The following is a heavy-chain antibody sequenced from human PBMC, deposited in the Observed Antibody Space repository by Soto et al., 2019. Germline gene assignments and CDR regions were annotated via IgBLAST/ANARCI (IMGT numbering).Heavy chain of an antibody. Sequence: KTSETLSLTCTVSGGSISSGDYYWSWIRQPPGKGLEWIGYIYYSGSTYYNPSLKSRVTISVDTSKNQFSLKLSSVTAADTAVYYCARVQYYYDSSGYSPSFDYWGQGTLVTVSS. CDR3: ARVQYYYDSSGYSPSFDY. D-gene: IGHD3-22*01. CDR1: GGSISSGDYY. J-gene: IGHJ4*02. V-gene: IGHV4-30-4*01. CDR2: IYYSGST.